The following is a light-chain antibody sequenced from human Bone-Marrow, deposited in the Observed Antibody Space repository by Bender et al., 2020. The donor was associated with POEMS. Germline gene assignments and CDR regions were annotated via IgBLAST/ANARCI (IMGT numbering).Light chain of an antibody. CDR2: SNH. CDR1: SSNIGAQP. V-gene: IGLV1-44*01. J-gene: IGLJ3*02. Sequence: QSVLTQPPSASGTPGQRFTISCSGASSNIGAQPVNWYKPLLGTAPKLLIYSNHRRPSEVPDRFSGSRSGTSASLAISGLQSEDEADYYCAVWDDSLNGWVFGGGTKLTVL. CDR3: AVWDDSLNGWV.